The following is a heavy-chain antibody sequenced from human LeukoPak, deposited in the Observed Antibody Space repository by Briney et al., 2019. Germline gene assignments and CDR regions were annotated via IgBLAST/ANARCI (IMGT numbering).Heavy chain of an antibody. J-gene: IGHJ6*02. V-gene: IGHV3-23*01. Sequence: GGSLRLSCEAPGFTLSSYAMNWVRQAPGKGLEWVSAISRSGGSAYSADSVKGRFTISRDTSKNTLYLQMNSLRAEDTAVYYCTAVYFGVDQNYYGMDVWGQGTTVTVSS. CDR2: ISRSGGSA. CDR1: GFTLSSYA. D-gene: IGHD3-3*01. CDR3: TAVYFGVDQNYYGMDV.